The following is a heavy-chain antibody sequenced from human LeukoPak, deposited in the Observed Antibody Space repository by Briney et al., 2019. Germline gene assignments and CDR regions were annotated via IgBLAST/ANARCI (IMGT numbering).Heavy chain of an antibody. V-gene: IGHV4-34*01. Sequence: PSETLSLTCAVYGGSFSGYYWSWIRQPPGKGLEWIGEINHSGSTNYNPSLKSRVTISVDTSKNQFSLKLSSVTAADTAVYYCARHLVVGSSSWLRNRDYFDYWGQGTLVTVSS. J-gene: IGHJ4*02. D-gene: IGHD6-13*01. CDR1: GGSFSGYY. CDR2: INHSGST. CDR3: ARHLVVGSSSWLRNRDYFDY.